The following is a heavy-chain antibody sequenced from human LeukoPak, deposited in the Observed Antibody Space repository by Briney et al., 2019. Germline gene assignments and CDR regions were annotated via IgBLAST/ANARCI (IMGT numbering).Heavy chain of an antibody. CDR2: ISGSGGST. CDR3: AKENYGILTGYYRGPFDY. D-gene: IGHD3-9*01. Sequence: PGGSLRLSCAASGFAFSSYAMSWVRQAPGKGLEWVSAISGSGGSTYYADSVKGRSTISRDNSKNTLYLQMNSLRAEDTAVYYCAKENYGILTGYYRGPFDYWGQGTLVTVSS. CDR1: GFAFSSYA. J-gene: IGHJ4*02. V-gene: IGHV3-23*01.